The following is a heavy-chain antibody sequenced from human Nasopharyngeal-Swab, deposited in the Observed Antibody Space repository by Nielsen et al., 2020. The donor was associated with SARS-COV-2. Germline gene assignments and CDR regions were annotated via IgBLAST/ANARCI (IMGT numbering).Heavy chain of an antibody. CDR1: GGSFSGYY. CDR3: ARRAARYYYGMDV. CDR2: INHSGST. D-gene: IGHD6-6*01. Sequence: SETLSLTCAVYGGSFSGYYWSWIRQPPGKGLEWIGEINHSGSTNYNPSLKSRVTISVDTSKNQFSLKLSPVTAADTAVYYCARRAARYYYGMDVRGQGTTVTVSS. J-gene: IGHJ6*02. V-gene: IGHV4-34*01.